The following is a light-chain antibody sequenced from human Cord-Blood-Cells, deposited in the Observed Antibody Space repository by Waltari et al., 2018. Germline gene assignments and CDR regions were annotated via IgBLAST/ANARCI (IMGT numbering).Light chain of an antibody. Sequence: DIQMTQSPSSLSASVGDRVTITGRASQSISSYLNSYQQKPGKAPKLLIYAASSLQSGVRSRVSGSGSGTDFTLTISSLQPGDLATYYWQQSYSTPFTCGPGPKGEIK. CDR2: AAS. V-gene: IGKV1-39*01. J-gene: IGKJ3*01. CDR1: QSISSY. CDR3: QQSYSTPFT.